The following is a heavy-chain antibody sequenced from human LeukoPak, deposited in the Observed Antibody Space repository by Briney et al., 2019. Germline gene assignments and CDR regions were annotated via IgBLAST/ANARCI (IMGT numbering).Heavy chain of an antibody. Sequence: ASLTVSCKPSGYTFTHYVISWVRQAPGQGLEWMGWINPNSGGTNYAQKFQGRVTMTRDTSISTAYMELSRLRSDDTAVYYCARGPHWDPHFDYWGQGTLVTVSS. CDR3: ARGPHWDPHFDY. J-gene: IGHJ4*02. CDR1: GYTFTHYV. D-gene: IGHD7-27*01. V-gene: IGHV1-2*02. CDR2: INPNSGGT.